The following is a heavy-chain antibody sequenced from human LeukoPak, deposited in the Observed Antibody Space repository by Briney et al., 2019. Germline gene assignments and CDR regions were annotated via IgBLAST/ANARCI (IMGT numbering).Heavy chain of an antibody. Sequence: SETLSLTCAVSGGSFLSTNWWSWVRQPPGRGLEWIGEVHLSGASNYNPSLKSRVNMSIDKSRNQLSLELTSVTAADTAMYYCARESGAFSPFGFWGQGTLVTVSS. CDR2: VHLSGAS. J-gene: IGHJ1*01. CDR3: ARESGAFSPFGF. D-gene: IGHD1-26*01. V-gene: IGHV4-4*02. CDR1: GGSFLSTNW.